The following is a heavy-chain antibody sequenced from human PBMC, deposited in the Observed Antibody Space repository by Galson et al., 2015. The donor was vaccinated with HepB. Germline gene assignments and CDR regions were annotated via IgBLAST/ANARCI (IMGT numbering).Heavy chain of an antibody. CDR3: ARGKRGGSSSLFNWFDP. Sequence: TLSLTCAVYGGSFSGYYWSWIRQPPGKGLEWIGEINHSGSTNYNPSLKSRVTISVDTSKKQFSLKLSSVTAADTAVYYCARGKRGGSSSLFNWFDPWGQGTLVTVSS. J-gene: IGHJ5*02. D-gene: IGHD2-15*01. V-gene: IGHV4-34*01. CDR2: INHSGST. CDR1: GGSFSGYY.